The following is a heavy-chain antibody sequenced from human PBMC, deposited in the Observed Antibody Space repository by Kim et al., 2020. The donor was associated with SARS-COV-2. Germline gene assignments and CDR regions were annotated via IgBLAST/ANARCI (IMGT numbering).Heavy chain of an antibody. CDR3: ARALHWTRSSIPFFY. CDR1: GGSINSYY. CDR2: IYYSGST. V-gene: IGHV4-59*01. J-gene: IGHJ4*02. Sequence: SETLSLTCTVSGGSINSYYWSWIRQPPGKGLEWIGYIYYSGSTNYNPSLKSRVTISVDTSKNQFSLKLSSVTAADTAVYYCARALHWTRSSIPFFYWGQGTLVTVSS. D-gene: IGHD6-6*01.